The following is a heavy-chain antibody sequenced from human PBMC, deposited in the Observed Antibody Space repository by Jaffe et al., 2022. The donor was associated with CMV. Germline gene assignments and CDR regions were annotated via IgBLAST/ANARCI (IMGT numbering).Heavy chain of an antibody. CDR2: IYFRGNT. D-gene: IGHD6-19*01. CDR1: GGSLVSYY. Sequence: QVQLQESGPGLVKPSETLSLTCTVSGGSLVSYYWSWIRQPPGKGLEWIGCIYFRGNTNYNPSLKSRVTISLDTSKNQFSLQLSAVTSADTAVYYCARTYNSRAMDVWGQGTTVTVSS. V-gene: IGHV4-59*01. J-gene: IGHJ6*02. CDR3: ARTYNSRAMDV.